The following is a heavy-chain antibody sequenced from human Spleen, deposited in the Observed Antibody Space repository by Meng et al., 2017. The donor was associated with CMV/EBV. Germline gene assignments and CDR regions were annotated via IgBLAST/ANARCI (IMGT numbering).Heavy chain of an antibody. V-gene: IGHV1-2*02. Sequence: TFTGYYMHWVRQAPGQGLEWMGWINPNSGGTNYAQKFQGRVTMTRDTSISTAYMELSSLRSDDTAVYYCARPYCSSTSCSSRFGMDVWGQGTTVTVSS. CDR1: TFTGYY. CDR2: INPNSGGT. J-gene: IGHJ6*02. CDR3: ARPYCSSTSCSSRFGMDV. D-gene: IGHD2-2*01.